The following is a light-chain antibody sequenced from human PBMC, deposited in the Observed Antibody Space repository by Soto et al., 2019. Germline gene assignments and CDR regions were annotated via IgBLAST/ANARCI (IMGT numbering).Light chain of an antibody. V-gene: IGKV1-5*01. CDR1: QTVERW. CDR2: DVS. Sequence: GDRVIITCRASQTVERWMAWYQQKPGKAPKLLISDVSTLERGVPSRFSGSGSATEFTLTISSLQPDDFATYYCQHYDSYSRTFGLGTKVDIK. J-gene: IGKJ1*01. CDR3: QHYDSYSRT.